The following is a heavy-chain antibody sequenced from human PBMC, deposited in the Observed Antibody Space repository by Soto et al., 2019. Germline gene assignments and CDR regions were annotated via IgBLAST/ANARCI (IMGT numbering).Heavy chain of an antibody. CDR2: MNPNSGNT. CDR1: GYTFTSYD. Sequence: ASVKVSCKASGYTFTSYDINWVRQATGQGLEWMGWMNPNSGNTGYAQKFQGRVTMTRNTSISTAYMELSSLRSEDTAVYYCAKGSYDYVWGSYPVWYNWFDPWGQGTLVTVSS. J-gene: IGHJ5*02. D-gene: IGHD3-16*02. CDR3: AKGSYDYVWGSYPVWYNWFDP. V-gene: IGHV1-8*01.